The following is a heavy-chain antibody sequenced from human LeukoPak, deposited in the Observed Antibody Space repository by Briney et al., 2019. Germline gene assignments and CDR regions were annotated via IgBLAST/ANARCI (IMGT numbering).Heavy chain of an antibody. CDR1: GFTVSSNY. CDR3: ARGLPPPAGMDYYGMDV. CDR2: IYSGGST. D-gene: IGHD2-2*01. V-gene: IGHV3-66*01. Sequence: GGSLRLSCAASGFTVSSNYMSWVRLAPGKGLEWVSVIYSGGSTYYADSVKGRFTISRDNSKNTLYLQMNSLRAEDTAVYYCARGLPPPAGMDYYGMDVWGQGTTVTVSS. J-gene: IGHJ6*02.